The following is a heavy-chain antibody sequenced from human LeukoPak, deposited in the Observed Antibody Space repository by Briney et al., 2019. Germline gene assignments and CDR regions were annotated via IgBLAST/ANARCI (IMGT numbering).Heavy chain of an antibody. J-gene: IGHJ6*02. CDR1: GFTFSSYW. CDR3: ARAGYCSSTSCYWDYYYGMDV. CDR2: IASDGSST. V-gene: IGHV3-74*01. D-gene: IGHD2-2*01. Sequence: GGSLRLSCAASGFTFSSYWMNWVRQAPGKGLVWVSRIASDGSSTTYADSVKGRFSISRDNAKNTLYLQMNSLRAEDTAVYYCARAGYCSSTSCYWDYYYGMDVWGQGTTVTVSS.